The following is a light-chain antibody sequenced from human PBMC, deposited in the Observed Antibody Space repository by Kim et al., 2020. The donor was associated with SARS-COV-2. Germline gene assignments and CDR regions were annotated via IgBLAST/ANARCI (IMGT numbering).Light chain of an antibody. CDR2: GAS. J-gene: IGKJ5*01. V-gene: IGKV1-17*01. CDR1: QDIRND. CDR3: LQHNTYPIT. Sequence: SSVREGVTITCRTSQDIRNDLGWYQQNPGRATKRLIYGASSLQSGVPSRFSGSGSGTEFTLTISSLQPEDFATYCCLQHNTYPITFGQGTRLEIK.